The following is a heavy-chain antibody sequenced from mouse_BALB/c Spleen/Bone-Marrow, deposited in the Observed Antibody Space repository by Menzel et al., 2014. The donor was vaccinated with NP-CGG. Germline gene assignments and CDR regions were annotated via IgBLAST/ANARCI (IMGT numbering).Heavy chain of an antibody. V-gene: IGHV1S81*02. CDR2: INPSNGRT. CDR3: ARSSYYYGSSYVNAMDY. D-gene: IGHD1-1*01. J-gene: IGHJ4*01. CDR1: GYTFTSYW. Sequence: VQLQQSGAELVKPGASVKLSCKASGYTFTSYWMHWVRQRPGQGLEWIGEINPSNGRTNYNEKFKSKATLTVDKSSSTAYMQLSSLTSEDSAVYYCARSSYYYGSSYVNAMDYWVQGTSVTVSS.